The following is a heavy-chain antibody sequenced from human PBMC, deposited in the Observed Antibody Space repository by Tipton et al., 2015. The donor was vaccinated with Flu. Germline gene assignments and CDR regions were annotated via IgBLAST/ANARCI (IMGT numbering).Heavy chain of an antibody. J-gene: IGHJ6*02. Sequence: TLSLTCAVSGGSISSSNWWSWVRQPPGKGREWIGEIYHSGSTNYNPSLTRRVTISVDKTNNQLSLKLSSVTAADTAVYYCAREGGKGCSTGCFCYGVDGGGQGPAVAAS. CDR3: AREGGKGCSTGCFCYGVDG. D-gene: IGHD2-2*01. CDR2: IYHSGST. V-gene: IGHV4-4*02. CDR1: GGSISSSNW.